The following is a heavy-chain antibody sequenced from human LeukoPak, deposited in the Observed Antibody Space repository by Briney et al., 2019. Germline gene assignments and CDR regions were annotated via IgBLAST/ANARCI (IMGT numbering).Heavy chain of an antibody. D-gene: IGHD4-17*01. CDR3: TRAASNDYATN. Sequence: GGSLRLSCAASGFTVSNSYMSWVRQAPGKGLEWVSMMYAGGGTFYAGYVKGRFTMSRDNSKNTLYLQLDSRRVEDTAIYYCTRAASNDYATNWGRGSVVSVSS. J-gene: IGHJ4*02. V-gene: IGHV3-53*01. CDR1: GFTVSNSY. CDR2: MYAGGGT.